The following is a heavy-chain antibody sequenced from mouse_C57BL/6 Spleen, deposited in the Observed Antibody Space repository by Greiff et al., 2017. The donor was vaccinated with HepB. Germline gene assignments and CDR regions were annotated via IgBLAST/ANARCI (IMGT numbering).Heavy chain of an antibody. Sequence: EVQLQQSGAELVRPGASVKLSCTASGFNIKDDYMHWVKQRPEQGLEWIGWIDPENGDTEYASKFQGKATITADTSSNTAYLQLSSLTSEDTAVYYCTTFLITTVVRGYWGQGTTLTVSS. V-gene: IGHV14-4*01. CDR2: IDPENGDT. J-gene: IGHJ2*01. CDR3: TTFLITTVVRGY. D-gene: IGHD1-1*01. CDR1: GFNIKDDY.